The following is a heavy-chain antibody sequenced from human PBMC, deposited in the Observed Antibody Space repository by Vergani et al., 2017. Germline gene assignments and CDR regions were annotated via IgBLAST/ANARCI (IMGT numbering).Heavy chain of an antibody. Sequence: EKQLVQSGSETKKPGESLKISCQAFGYIFSNFWIGWVRQRPGRGLGWMGFIYPGDSEVKSNPTFRGQVIFSVDTSVNTAYLQWRSLQASDTAICYCTRHVPCSEVACLHFDHWGQGTQVTVSS. CDR1: GYIFSNFW. D-gene: IGHD6-19*01. CDR3: TRHVPCSEVACLHFDH. V-gene: IGHV5-51*01. J-gene: IGHJ4*02. CDR2: IYPGDSEV.